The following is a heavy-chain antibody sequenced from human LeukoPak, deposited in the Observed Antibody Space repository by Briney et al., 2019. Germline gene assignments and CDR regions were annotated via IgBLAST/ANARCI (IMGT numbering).Heavy chain of an antibody. Sequence: NPSETLSLTCTVSGGSVSSGYYYWGWIRQPAGKGLEWIGRIYTTGSTDYNSSLKSRVTISVDTSKNQISLKLSSVTAADTAVYFCARARYSAAPDYWGQGTLVTVSS. V-gene: IGHV4-61*02. D-gene: IGHD1-26*01. J-gene: IGHJ4*02. CDR1: GGSVSSGYYY. CDR3: ARARYSAAPDY. CDR2: IYTTGST.